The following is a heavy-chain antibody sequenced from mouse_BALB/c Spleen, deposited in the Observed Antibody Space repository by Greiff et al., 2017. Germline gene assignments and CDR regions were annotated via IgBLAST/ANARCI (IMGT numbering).Heavy chain of an antibody. J-gene: IGHJ3*01. CDR3: ARHGDDGYLAY. D-gene: IGHD2-3*01. CDR1: GFTFSSYA. V-gene: IGHV5-9-3*01. CDR2: ISSGGSYT. Sequence: DVMLVESGGGLVKPGGSLKLSCAASGFTFSSYAMSWVRQTPEKRLEWVATISSGGSYTYYPDSVKGRFTISRDNAKNTLYLQMSSLRSEDTAMYYCARHGDDGYLAYWGQGTLVTVSA.